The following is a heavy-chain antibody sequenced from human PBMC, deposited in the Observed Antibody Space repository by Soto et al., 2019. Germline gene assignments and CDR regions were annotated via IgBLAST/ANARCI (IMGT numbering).Heavy chain of an antibody. CDR1: GFTFSSYS. D-gene: IGHD2-15*01. J-gene: IGHJ6*02. CDR2: ISSSSTI. CDR3: ARCDARGYDYYYYGMDV. Sequence: GGSLRLSCAASGFTFSSYSMNWVRQAPGKGLEWVSYISSSSTIYYADSVKGRFTISRDNAKNSLYLQMNSLRDEDTAVYYCARCDARGYDYYYYGMDVWGQGTTVTVSS. V-gene: IGHV3-48*02.